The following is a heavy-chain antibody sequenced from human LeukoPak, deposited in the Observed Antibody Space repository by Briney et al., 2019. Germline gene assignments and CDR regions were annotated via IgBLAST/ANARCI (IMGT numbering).Heavy chain of an antibody. CDR3: ARTAYYDFWSGYLYYYYYYMDV. J-gene: IGHJ6*03. CDR1: GGSISSYY. D-gene: IGHD3-3*01. Sequence: SETLSLTCTVSGGSISSYYWSWIRQPPGKGLEWIGYIYYSGSTNYNPSLKSRVTISVDTSKNQFSLKLSSVAAADTAVYYCARTAYYDFWSGYLYYYYYYMDVWGKGTTVTVSS. CDR2: IYYSGST. V-gene: IGHV4-59*08.